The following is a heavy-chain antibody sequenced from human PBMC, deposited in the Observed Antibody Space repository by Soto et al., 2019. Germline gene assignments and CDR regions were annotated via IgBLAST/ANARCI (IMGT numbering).Heavy chain of an antibody. CDR3: ARDPPYGDSDFDY. CDR2: IWYDGSNT. V-gene: IGHV3-33*01. J-gene: IGHJ4*02. CDR1: GFTFSSYG. Sequence: QVQLVESGGGVVQPGRSLRLSCAASGFTFSSYGMHWVRQAPGKGLEWVAVIWYDGSNTYYADSVKGRFTISRDNSKNKIYLQMKSLRAQDTAVYDCARDPPYGDSDFDYWGQGTLVTVSS. D-gene: IGHD4-17*01.